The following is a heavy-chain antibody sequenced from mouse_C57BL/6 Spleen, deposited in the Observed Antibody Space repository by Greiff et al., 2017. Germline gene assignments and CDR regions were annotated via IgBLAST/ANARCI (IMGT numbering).Heavy chain of an antibody. CDR1: GYAFSSSW. D-gene: IGHD1-1*01. CDR2: IYPGDGDT. CDR3: ARLITTVVANYFDY. Sequence: VKLVESGPELVKPGASVKISCKASGYAFSSSWMNWVKQRPGKGLEWIGRIYPGDGDTNYNGKFKGKATLTADKSSSTAYMQLSSLTSEDSAVYFCARLITTVVANYFDYWGQGTTLTVSS. J-gene: IGHJ2*01. V-gene: IGHV1-82*01.